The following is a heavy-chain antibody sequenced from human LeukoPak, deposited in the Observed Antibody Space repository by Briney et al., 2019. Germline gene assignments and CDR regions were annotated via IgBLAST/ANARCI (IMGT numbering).Heavy chain of an antibody. V-gene: IGHV4-59*11. D-gene: IGHD2-15*01. CDR1: GGSISSHY. CDR2: ISNSGST. Sequence: SETLSLTCTVSGGSISSHYWTWIRQSPVKGLEWIGDISNSGSTSYNPSLKSRVTISIDTSKNQFSLKLSSVTAADTAVYYCGRDALVGYFSYYYMDVWGKGTTATVSS. J-gene: IGHJ6*03. CDR3: GRDALVGYFSYYYMDV.